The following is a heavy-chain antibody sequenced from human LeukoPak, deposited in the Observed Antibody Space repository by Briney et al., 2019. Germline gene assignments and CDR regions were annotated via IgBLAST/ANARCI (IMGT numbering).Heavy chain of an antibody. CDR3: ARERLRKSGFDP. Sequence: GASVKVSCKASGYTFTGYYMHWVRQAPGQELEWMGWINPNSGGTNYAQKFQGRVTMTRDTSISTAYMELSRLRSDDTAVYYCARERLRKSGFDPWGQGTLVTVSS. J-gene: IGHJ5*02. V-gene: IGHV1-2*02. CDR2: INPNSGGT. D-gene: IGHD6-25*01. CDR1: GYTFTGYY.